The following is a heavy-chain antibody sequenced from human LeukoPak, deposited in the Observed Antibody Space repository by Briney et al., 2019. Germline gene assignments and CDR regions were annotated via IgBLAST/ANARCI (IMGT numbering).Heavy chain of an antibody. CDR2: ISGSGGST. J-gene: IGHJ4*02. V-gene: IGHV3-23*01. CDR1: GFTFSSYA. D-gene: IGHD3-10*01. Sequence: PGGSLRLSCAASGFTFSSYAMSWVRQAPGKGLEWVSAISGSGGSTYYADSVKGRFTISRDNSKNTLYLQMNSLRAEGTAVYYCAKVRYYGSGSYLDYWGQGTLVTVSS. CDR3: AKVRYYGSGSYLDY.